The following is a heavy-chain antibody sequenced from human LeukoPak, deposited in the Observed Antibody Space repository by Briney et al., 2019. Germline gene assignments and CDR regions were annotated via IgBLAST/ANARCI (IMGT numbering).Heavy chain of an antibody. J-gene: IGHJ4*02. CDR3: AHRDTAKAVGY. Sequence: VSGPTLVNPTQTLTLTCTFSGFSLNTRGVGVGWIRQPPGKALEWLALIYWDDDKRYTPSLESRLTITKDTSKNQVVLTMTNMDPVDTATYYCAHRDTAKAVGYWGQGTLVTVSS. CDR2: IYWDDDK. CDR1: GFSLNTRGVG. V-gene: IGHV2-5*02. D-gene: IGHD5-18*01.